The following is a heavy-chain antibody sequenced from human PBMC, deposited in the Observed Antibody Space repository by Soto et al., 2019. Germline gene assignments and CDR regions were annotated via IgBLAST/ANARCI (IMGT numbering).Heavy chain of an antibody. J-gene: IGHJ6*02. CDR1: GFTFSSYA. Sequence: EVQLLESGGGWVQPGGSLRLSCAASGFTFSSYAMSWVRQAPGKGLEWVSAISGSGGSTYYADSVKGRFTISRDNTTNTLYLQMNSLRAEDTAVYYCAKDITYYDFWSGYGYGMDVWCQGTTVAVSS. D-gene: IGHD3-3*01. V-gene: IGHV3-23*01. CDR3: AKDITYYDFWSGYGYGMDV. CDR2: ISGSGGST.